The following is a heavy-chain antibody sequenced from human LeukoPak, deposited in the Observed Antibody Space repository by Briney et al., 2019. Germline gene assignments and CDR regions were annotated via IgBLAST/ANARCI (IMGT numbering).Heavy chain of an antibody. CDR3: AKGLRTGVGPYMGYHYYMDV. V-gene: IGHV3-23*01. D-gene: IGHD3-16*01. Sequence: GGSLRLSCAASGFTFSSYAMSWVRQAPGKGLKWVSTINDNGAGTYYADSVKGRSAISRDNSYNTVSLQMNSLRDEDTGVYYCAKGLRTGVGPYMGYHYYMDVWGKGATVTVSS. J-gene: IGHJ6*03. CDR1: GFTFSSYA. CDR2: INDNGAGT.